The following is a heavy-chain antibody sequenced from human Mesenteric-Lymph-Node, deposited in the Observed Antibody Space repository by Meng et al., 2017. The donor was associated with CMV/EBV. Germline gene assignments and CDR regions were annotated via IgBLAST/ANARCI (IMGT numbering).Heavy chain of an antibody. V-gene: IGHV1-18*01. D-gene: IGHD6-13*01. J-gene: IGHJ6*02. CDR3: ARDRLSRWYSHGYYYYYGMDV. CDR2: ISAYNGNT. Sequence: ASAKVSCKASGYTFTSYGIIWLRQAPGQGLEWMGWISAYNGNTNYAQKLQGRVTMTTDTSTSTDYMELRSLRSDDTAVYYCARDRLSRWYSHGYYYYYGMDVWGQGTTVTVSS. CDR1: GYTFTSYG.